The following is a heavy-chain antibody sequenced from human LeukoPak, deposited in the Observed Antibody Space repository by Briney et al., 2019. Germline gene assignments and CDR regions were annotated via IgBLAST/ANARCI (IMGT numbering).Heavy chain of an antibody. CDR2: INHSGWT. Sequence: PSETLSLTCAVYGGFFGGYYCTWIRQSPGKGLEWIGEINHSGWTNYNPSLESRVTISLDASRTQFSLKMNSLTAADTAVYFCARSLLWPTGASESWGQGTTVTVSS. D-gene: IGHD2-8*02. V-gene: IGHV4-34*01. CDR3: ARSLLWPTGASES. CDR1: GGFFGGYY. J-gene: IGHJ3*02.